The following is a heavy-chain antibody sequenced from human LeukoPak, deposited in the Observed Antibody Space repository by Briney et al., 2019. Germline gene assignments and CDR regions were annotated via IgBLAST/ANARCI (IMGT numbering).Heavy chain of an antibody. Sequence: SETLSLTCAVYGESFSSYYWSWIRQSPGKGLEYIGEINHSGSTNYNPSLKSRVTISVDTSKNQFSLKMTSVTAADTAVCYCAISYDDYGDYWGQGTLVTVSS. CDR1: GESFSSYY. CDR2: INHSGST. CDR3: AISYDDYGDY. J-gene: IGHJ4*02. D-gene: IGHD4-17*01. V-gene: IGHV4-34*01.